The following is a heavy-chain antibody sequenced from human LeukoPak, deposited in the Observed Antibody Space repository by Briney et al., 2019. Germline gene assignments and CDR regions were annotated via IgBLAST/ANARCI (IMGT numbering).Heavy chain of an antibody. CDR2: ISSSGSTI. D-gene: IGHD5-18*01. Sequence: GGSLRLSCPASGFTFSDYYMSWIRQAPGKGLEWVSYISSSGSTIYYADSVKGRFTISRDNAKNSLYLQMNSLRAEDTALYYCARGVDTAMALYYMDVWGKGTTVTVSS. CDR3: ARGVDTAMALYYMDV. CDR1: GFTFSDYY. J-gene: IGHJ6*03. V-gene: IGHV3-11*01.